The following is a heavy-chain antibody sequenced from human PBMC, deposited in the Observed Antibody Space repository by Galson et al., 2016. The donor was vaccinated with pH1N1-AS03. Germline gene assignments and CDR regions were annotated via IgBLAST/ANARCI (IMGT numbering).Heavy chain of an antibody. CDR2: INSDGSRT. J-gene: IGHJ4*02. CDR1: GFIFSSYW. V-gene: IGHV3-74*01. CDR3: AREPYHPPYFDY. Sequence: SLRLSCAASGFIFSSYWMHWVRQVPGKGLVWVARINSDGSRTRYADSVKGRFTISRDNAKNTLYLQMDSLRAEDTAVYYCAREPYHPPYFDYWGQGILVTVFS.